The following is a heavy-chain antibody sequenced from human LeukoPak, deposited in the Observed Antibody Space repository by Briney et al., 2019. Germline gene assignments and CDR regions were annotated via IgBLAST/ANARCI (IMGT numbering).Heavy chain of an antibody. CDR2: ISYDGSNK. Sequence: GGSLRLSCAASGFTLSSYAMHWVRQAPGKGLEWVAVISYDGSNKYYADSVKGRFTISRDNSKNTLYLQMNSLRAEGTAVYYCARDMGDIVVVPAAPERGYYYYGMDVWGKGTTVTVSS. CDR1: GFTLSSYA. CDR3: ARDMGDIVVVPAAPERGYYYYGMDV. D-gene: IGHD2-2*01. V-gene: IGHV3-30*04. J-gene: IGHJ6*04.